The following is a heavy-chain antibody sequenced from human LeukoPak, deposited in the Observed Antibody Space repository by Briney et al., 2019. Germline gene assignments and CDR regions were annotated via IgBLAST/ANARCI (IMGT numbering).Heavy chain of an antibody. CDR3: AKGSLRFLEWLSHYYYYGMDV. Sequence: PGGSLRLSCAASGFTFSSYAMSWVRQARGKGLEWVSAMSGSGGSTYYADSVKGRFTISRDNSKNTLYLQMNRLRAEDTAVYYCAKGSLRFLEWLSHYYYYGMDVWGQGTTVTVSS. J-gene: IGHJ6*02. V-gene: IGHV3-23*01. CDR1: GFTFSSYA. CDR2: MSGSGGST. D-gene: IGHD3-3*01.